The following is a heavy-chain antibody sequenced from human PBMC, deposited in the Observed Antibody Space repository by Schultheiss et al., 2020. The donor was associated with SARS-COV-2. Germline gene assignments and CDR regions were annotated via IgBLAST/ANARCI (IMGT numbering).Heavy chain of an antibody. J-gene: IGHJ6*02. CDR1: GFTFSSYS. CDR3: ARGLTGIGFGDFMGMDV. V-gene: IGHV3-33*01. CDR2: IWYDGSRK. Sequence: GGSLRLSCAASGFTFSSYSMNWVRQAPGKGLEWVAVIWYDGSRKYYADSVTGRFTISRDNSKNTLSLQMNSLRADDTAVYYCARGLTGIGFGDFMGMDVWGQGTTVTVSS. D-gene: IGHD3-10*01.